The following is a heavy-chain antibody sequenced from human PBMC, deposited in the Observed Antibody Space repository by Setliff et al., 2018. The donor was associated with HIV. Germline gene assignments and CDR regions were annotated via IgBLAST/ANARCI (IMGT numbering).Heavy chain of an antibody. CDR3: ARRGDSSGYYDAFDV. CDR1: GGSISSSNW. J-gene: IGHJ3*01. D-gene: IGHD3-22*01. V-gene: IGHV4-4*02. Sequence: SETLSLTCAVSGGSISSSNWWSWVRQPPGKGPEWIGEIYYTGNTNYNPSLKSRVSISVDKSKNQFSLKLNSVTAADTAMYYCARRGDSSGYYDAFDVWGQGTKVTVSS. CDR2: IYYTGNT.